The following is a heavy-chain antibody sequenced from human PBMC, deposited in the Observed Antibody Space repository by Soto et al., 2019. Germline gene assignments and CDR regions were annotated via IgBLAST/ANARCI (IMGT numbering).Heavy chain of an antibody. V-gene: IGHV4-34*01. CDR2: INHSGST. CDR3: ARAGFGSTSTNWFDP. CDR1: GGSFSGYY. J-gene: IGHJ5*02. Sequence: SETLSLTCAVYGGSFSGYYWSWIRQPPGKGLEWIGEINHSGSTNYNPSLKSRVTISVDTSKNQFSLKLSSVTAADTAVYYCARAGFGSTSTNWFDPWGQGTLVTVSS. D-gene: IGHD2-2*01.